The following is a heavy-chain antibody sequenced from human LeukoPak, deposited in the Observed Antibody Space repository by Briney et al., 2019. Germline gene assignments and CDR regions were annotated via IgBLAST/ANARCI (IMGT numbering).Heavy chain of an antibody. Sequence: SETLSLTCTVSGGSISSSSYYWGWIRQPPGKGLEWIGSIYYSGSTYYNPSLKSRVTISVDTSKNQFSLKLSSVTAADTAAYYCARIAAAGTPPYNWFDPWGQGTLVTVSS. J-gene: IGHJ5*02. D-gene: IGHD6-13*01. CDR2: IYYSGST. CDR3: ARIAAAGTPPYNWFDP. CDR1: GGSISSSSYY. V-gene: IGHV4-39*07.